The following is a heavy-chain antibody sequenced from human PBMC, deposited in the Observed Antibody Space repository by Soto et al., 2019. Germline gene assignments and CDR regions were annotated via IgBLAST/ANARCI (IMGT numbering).Heavy chain of an antibody. CDR2: INQDGSER. CDR1: GLTFMNDW. J-gene: IGHJ4*02. CDR3: AVYGYGVSAADY. Sequence: PGGSLRLSCAGSGLTFMNDWLSWVRQAPGKGLEWVANINQDGSERYYVDSVRGRFTISRDNVENSLYLQLNSLRPEDTAVYYCAVYGYGVSAADYWGQGTLVTVSS. V-gene: IGHV3-7*03. D-gene: IGHD4-17*01.